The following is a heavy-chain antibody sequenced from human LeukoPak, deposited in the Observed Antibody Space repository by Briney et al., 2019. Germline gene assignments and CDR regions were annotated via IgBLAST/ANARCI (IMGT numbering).Heavy chain of an antibody. V-gene: IGHV1-2*02. CDR1: GYTFTGYY. CDR2: INPNSGGT. Sequence: ASVKVSCKASGYTFTGYYIHWVRQAPGQGLEWMGWINPNSGGTNYAQKFQGRVTMTRGTSISTAYMELSRLRSDDTAVYYCARPDAQNLDLAFDYWGQGTLVTVSS. J-gene: IGHJ4*02. CDR3: ARPDAQNLDLAFDY. D-gene: IGHD3/OR15-3a*01.